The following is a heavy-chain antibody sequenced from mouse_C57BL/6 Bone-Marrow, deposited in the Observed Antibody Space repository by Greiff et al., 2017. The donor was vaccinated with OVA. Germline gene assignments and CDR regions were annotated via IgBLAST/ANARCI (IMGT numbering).Heavy chain of an antibody. CDR2: IDPEDGDT. Sequence: EVKLQESGAELVRPGASVKLSCTASGFNIIDYYMHWVKQRPEQGLEWIGRIDPEDGDTEYAPKFQGKATMTADTSSNTAYLQLSSLTSDDTAVYYCTTDYIWYFYVWGTGTTVTVSS. V-gene: IGHV14-1*01. CDR3: TTDYIWYFYV. CDR1: GFNIIDYY. D-gene: IGHD2-12*01. J-gene: IGHJ1*03.